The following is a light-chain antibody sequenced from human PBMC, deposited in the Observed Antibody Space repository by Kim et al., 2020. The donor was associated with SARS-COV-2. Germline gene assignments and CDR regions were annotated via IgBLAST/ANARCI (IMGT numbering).Light chain of an antibody. CDR3: GTWDSSLNVGV. Sequence: GQQVTSSCSRSSSNIGRNYVTWFQQLPRTAPKLLVHDNNQRPTGIPDRFSASKSGTSATLAITGLQAGDEADYYCGTWDSSLNVGVFGGGTKLTVL. J-gene: IGLJ3*02. V-gene: IGLV1-51*01. CDR1: SSNIGRNY. CDR2: DNN.